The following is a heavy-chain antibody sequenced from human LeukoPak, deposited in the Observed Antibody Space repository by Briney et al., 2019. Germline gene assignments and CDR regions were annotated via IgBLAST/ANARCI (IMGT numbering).Heavy chain of an antibody. CDR1: GFTFDDYA. Sequence: GGSLRLSCAASGFTFDDYAMHWVRQAPGRGLEWVSLIGGDGGGTSYADSVKGRFTISRDNSKSTLYLQIRSLRAEDTATYYCAKDQTPLYFYYYGMDVWGQGTTVTVSS. J-gene: IGHJ6*02. CDR2: IGGDGGGT. V-gene: IGHV3-43*02. CDR3: AKDQTPLYFYYYGMDV.